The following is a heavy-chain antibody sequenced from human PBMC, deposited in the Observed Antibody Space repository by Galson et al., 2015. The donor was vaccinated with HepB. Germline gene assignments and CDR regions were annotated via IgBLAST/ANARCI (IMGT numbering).Heavy chain of an antibody. D-gene: IGHD2-21*01. J-gene: IGHJ3*02. V-gene: IGHV3-48*02. Sequence: SLRLSCAASGFTFSTYAMNWVRQAPGKGLESISYIRAGSSIISCADSVKGRFTISRDDARSSLYLEMNSLRDEDTAVYYCARDHDWAIDIWGQGTLVTVSP. CDR1: GFTFSTYA. CDR2: IRAGSSII. CDR3: ARDHDWAIDI.